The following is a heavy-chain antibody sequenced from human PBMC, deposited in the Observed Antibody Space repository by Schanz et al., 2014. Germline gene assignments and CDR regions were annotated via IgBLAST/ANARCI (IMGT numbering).Heavy chain of an antibody. J-gene: IGHJ6*02. CDR3: ATAEDASGSYGLPACGV. CDR2: LDLEDGEI. Sequence: QVQLVQSGAEVKKAGASVKVSCKVSGYTLSKLSIHWVRQAPGKGLEGMGGLDLEDGEIVYAEQLKGRVTMTEDTSTDTAYMELSSLRSQDTAVYYCATAEDASGSYGLPACGVWGQGTTVFVS. CDR1: GYTLSKLS. D-gene: IGHD3-10*01. V-gene: IGHV1-24*01.